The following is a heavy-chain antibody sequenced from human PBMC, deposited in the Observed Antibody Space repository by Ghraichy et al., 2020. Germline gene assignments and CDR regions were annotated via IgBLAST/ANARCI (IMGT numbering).Heavy chain of an antibody. CDR1: GFAFSSYA. V-gene: IGHV3-23*01. J-gene: IGHJ5*02. D-gene: IGHD2-2*01. CDR3: AKPLGYCSSTSCSVFDP. Sequence: LSLTCAASGFAFSSYAMSWVRQAPGVGLVGVSAISGSGGSTYYADSVKGRFTISRDTAKNTLYLQMNMLRAEDTAVYYCAKPLGYCSSTSCSVFDPWGHGTLVTVSS. CDR2: ISGSGGST.